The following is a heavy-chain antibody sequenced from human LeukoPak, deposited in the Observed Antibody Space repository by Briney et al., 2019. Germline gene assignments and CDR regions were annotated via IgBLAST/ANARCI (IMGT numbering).Heavy chain of an antibody. CDR3: ARLGDYGDYVPVGADY. CDR1: GFTFSIYS. V-gene: IGHV3-48*01. Sequence: RGCLRLSCVAPGFTFSIYSMNWVRQGPEEGVGWGSYISSSSSTIYYADSVKGRFTISRDNAKNSLYLQMNSLRAEDTAVYYCARLGDYGDYVPVGADYWGQGTLVTVSS. J-gene: IGHJ4*02. D-gene: IGHD4-17*01. CDR2: ISSSSSTI.